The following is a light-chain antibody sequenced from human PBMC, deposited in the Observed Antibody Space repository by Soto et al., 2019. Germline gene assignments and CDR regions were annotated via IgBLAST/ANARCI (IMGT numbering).Light chain of an antibody. Sequence: QSALTQPASVSGSPGQSITISCAGTSSDVGSYDYVCWYQQHPGKAPKLMIYGVTNQPSGVSSRFSGSKSGNTASLTISGLQAEDEADYYCSSYTTTSALGVVFGGGTKVTVL. CDR3: SSYTTTSALGVV. CDR2: GVT. CDR1: SSDVGSYDY. J-gene: IGLJ2*01. V-gene: IGLV2-14*01.